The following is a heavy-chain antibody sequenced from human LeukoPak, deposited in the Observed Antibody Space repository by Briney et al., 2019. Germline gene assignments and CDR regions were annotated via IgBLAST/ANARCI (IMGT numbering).Heavy chain of an antibody. Sequence: SETLSLTCAVYGGSFSGYYWSWIRQPPGKGLEWIGEINHSGSTNYNPSLKSRVTISVDTSKNQFSLKLSSVTAADTAVYYCARQGTTQKFDYWGQGTLVTVSS. V-gene: IGHV4-34*01. CDR2: INHSGST. D-gene: IGHD4-11*01. J-gene: IGHJ4*02. CDR3: ARQGTTQKFDY. CDR1: GGSFSGYY.